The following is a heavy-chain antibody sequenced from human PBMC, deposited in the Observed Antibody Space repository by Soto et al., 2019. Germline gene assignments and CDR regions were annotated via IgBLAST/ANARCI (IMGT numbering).Heavy chain of an antibody. V-gene: IGHV3-30*04. CDR2: ISNDGKNK. CDR3: ARDLDFGVVTPVFDP. Sequence: LRLSCAASGFTFSHYALHWVRQAPGKGLEWVAVISNDGKNKYYADSVKGRFTISRDNSQNTLYLEMNSLRAEDTAVYYCARDLDFGVVTPVFDPRGQGTLVTVSS. J-gene: IGHJ5*02. CDR1: GFTFSHYA. D-gene: IGHD3-3*01.